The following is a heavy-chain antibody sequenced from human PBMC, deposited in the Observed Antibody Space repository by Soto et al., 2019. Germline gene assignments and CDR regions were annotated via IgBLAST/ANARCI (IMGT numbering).Heavy chain of an antibody. CDR2: ISFDGSNV. CDR3: AKESRGDGFWSGYYNYYGMDV. V-gene: IGHV3-30*18. J-gene: IGHJ6*02. D-gene: IGHD3-3*01. Sequence: QAQLVESGGGVVQPGRSLRLSCAASGFTISNYGMHWVRQAPGKGLEWVAVISFDGSNVYFKESVKGRLTISRDNSRNTVYLQMNSLTAEDTAVYYCAKESRGDGFWSGYYNYYGMDVWGQGTTVTVSS. CDR1: GFTISNYG.